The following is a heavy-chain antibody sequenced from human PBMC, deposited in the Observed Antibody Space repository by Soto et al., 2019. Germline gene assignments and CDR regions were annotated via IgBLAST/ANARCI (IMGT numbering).Heavy chain of an antibody. CDR2: IYYSGST. D-gene: IGHD6-13*01. Sequence: SETLSLTCTVSGGSISSSSYYWGWIRQPPGKGLEWIGSIYYSGSTYYNPSLKSRVTISVDTSKNQFSLKLSSVTAADTAVYYCARVGPQQLVGSRHYYGMDVWGQGTTVTVSS. CDR1: GGSISSSSYY. CDR3: ARVGPQQLVGSRHYYGMDV. V-gene: IGHV4-39*01. J-gene: IGHJ6*02.